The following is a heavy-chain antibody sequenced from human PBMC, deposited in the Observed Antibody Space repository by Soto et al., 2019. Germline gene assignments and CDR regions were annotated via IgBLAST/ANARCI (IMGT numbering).Heavy chain of an antibody. D-gene: IGHD3-3*01. Sequence: SETLSLTCAVDGGSFSGYYWSWIRQPPGKGLEWIGEINHSGSTNYNPSLKSRVTISVDTSKNQFSLKLSSVTAAHTAVYYCARGYDAYDFWSGSSNWFDPWGQGTLVTVSS. CDR3: ARGYDAYDFWSGSSNWFDP. CDR1: GGSFSGYY. CDR2: INHSGST. J-gene: IGHJ5*02. V-gene: IGHV4-34*01.